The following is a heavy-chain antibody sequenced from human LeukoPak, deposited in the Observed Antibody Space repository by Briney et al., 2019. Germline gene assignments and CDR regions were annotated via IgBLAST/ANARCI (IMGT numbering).Heavy chain of an antibody. J-gene: IGHJ5*02. Sequence: GGSLRLSCAASGFTFRSYAMSWARQSPGRGLEWVSAISGGGERTFYADSVKGRFTISRDNSKNMVCLQMNSLRADDTAIYYCGKDGGQYSSGPEFDPRGQGALVTVSS. V-gene: IGHV3-23*01. CDR1: GFTFRSYA. CDR3: GKDGGQYSSGPEFDP. D-gene: IGHD6-19*01. CDR2: ISGGGERT.